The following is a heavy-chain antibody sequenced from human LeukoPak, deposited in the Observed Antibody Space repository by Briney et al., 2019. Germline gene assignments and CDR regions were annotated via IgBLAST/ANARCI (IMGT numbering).Heavy chain of an antibody. V-gene: IGHV1-69*13. Sequence: GASVKVSCKASGGTFSSYAISWVRQAPGQGLEWMGGIIPIFGTANYAQKFQGRVTITADESTSTAYMELSSLRSEDTAVYYCARGQGGYCSGGSCYSSWFDPWGQGTLVTVSS. D-gene: IGHD2-15*01. CDR1: GGTFSSYA. J-gene: IGHJ5*02. CDR3: ARGQGGYCSGGSCYSSWFDP. CDR2: IIPIFGTA.